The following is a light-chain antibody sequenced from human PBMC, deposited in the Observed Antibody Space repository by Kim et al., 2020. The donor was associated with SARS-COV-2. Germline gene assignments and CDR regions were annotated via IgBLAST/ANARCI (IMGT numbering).Light chain of an antibody. Sequence: EIVLTQSPGTLSLSPGERATLSCRASQSVSSSYLAWYQQKPGQAPRLLIYGASSRATGIPDRFSGSGSGTDFTLTISRLEPEDFAVYYGQQYGSSWTFGQGTKVDIK. CDR2: GAS. J-gene: IGKJ1*01. CDR3: QQYGSSWT. V-gene: IGKV3-20*01. CDR1: QSVSSSY.